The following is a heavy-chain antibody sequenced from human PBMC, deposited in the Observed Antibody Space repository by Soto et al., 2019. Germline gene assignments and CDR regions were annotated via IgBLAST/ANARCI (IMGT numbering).Heavy chain of an antibody. J-gene: IGHJ6*02. CDR2: MSYDGSHE. CDR1: GFTFSSYG. CDR3: AKGSVLRVVEAPLAILGGVDV. V-gene: IGHV3-33*06. Sequence: GGSLRLSCVASGFTFSSYGMHWVRQAPGKGLEWVAVMSYDGSHEYYADSVKGRFTISRDNSKTILYLQMNSLRLEDTAAYYCAKGSVLRVVEAPLAILGGVDVWGQGAMVTVSS. D-gene: IGHD2-8*01.